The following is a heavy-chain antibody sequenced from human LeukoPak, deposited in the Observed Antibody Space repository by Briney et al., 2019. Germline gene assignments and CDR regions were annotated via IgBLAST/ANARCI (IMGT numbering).Heavy chain of an antibody. J-gene: IGHJ4*02. Sequence: GASVKVSCKASGYTFTSYAMNWVRQAPGQGLEWMGWINTNTGNPTYAQGFTGRFVFSLDTSVSTAYLQISSLKAEDTAVYCCAFLSSNRGVDYWGQGTLVTVSS. V-gene: IGHV7-4-1*02. CDR2: INTNTGNP. CDR1: GYTFTSYA. CDR3: AFLSSNRGVDY. D-gene: IGHD3-10*02.